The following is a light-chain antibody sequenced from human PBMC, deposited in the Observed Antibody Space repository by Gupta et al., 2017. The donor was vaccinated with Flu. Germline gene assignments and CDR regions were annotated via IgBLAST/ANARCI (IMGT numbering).Light chain of an antibody. CDR1: INDVGGYAY. CDR3: SAYPSDGSNYVL. CDR2: EVS. Sequence: ALTQPASVSGSPGQSITISCTGTINDVGGYAYVSCYQQYPGKAPKLIIYEVSARPSGVADRCSGSKSGNTAALPVSGLPAEDEAAYYCSAYPSDGSNYVLFGGGTKLTVL. J-gene: IGLJ2*01. V-gene: IGLV2-14*01.